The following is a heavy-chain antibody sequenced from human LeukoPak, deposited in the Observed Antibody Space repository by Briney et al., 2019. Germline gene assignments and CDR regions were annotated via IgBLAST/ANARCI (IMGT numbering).Heavy chain of an antibody. CDR3: ARDPGAPWSAAGSYYFDY. V-gene: IGHV4-4*07. CDR2: IYTSGST. Sequence: SETLSLTCTVSGGSISSYYWSWIRQPAGKGLEWIGRIYTSGSTNYNPSLKSRVTMPVDTSKNQFSLKLSSVTAADTAVYYCARDPGAPWSAAGSYYFDYWGQGTLVTVSS. J-gene: IGHJ4*02. D-gene: IGHD6-13*01. CDR1: GGSISSYY.